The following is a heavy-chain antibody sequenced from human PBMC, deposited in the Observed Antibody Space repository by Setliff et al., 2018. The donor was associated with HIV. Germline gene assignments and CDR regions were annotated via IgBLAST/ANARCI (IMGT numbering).Heavy chain of an antibody. D-gene: IGHD4-17*01. CDR2: INHSGST. Sequence: PSETLSLTCTVSGGSMSGSSYYWSWIRQPPGKGLEWIGEINHSGSTNYNPSLKSRVTISVDTSKNQFSLKLSSVTAADTAVYYCARGTHGDFDYWGQGTLVTVSP. CDR3: ARGTHGDFDY. V-gene: IGHV4-39*07. CDR1: GGSMSGSSYY. J-gene: IGHJ4*02.